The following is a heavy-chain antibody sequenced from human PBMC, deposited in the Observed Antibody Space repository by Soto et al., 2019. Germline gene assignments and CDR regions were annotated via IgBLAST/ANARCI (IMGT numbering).Heavy chain of an antibody. CDR1: GFTFSSYS. D-gene: IGHD6-13*01. CDR2: ISSSSSYI. V-gene: IGHV3-21*01. CDR3: ARDENGYSSSWPLDN. Sequence: EVQLVESGGGLVKPGGSLRLSCAASGFTFSSYSMNWVRQAPGKGLEWVSSISSSSSYIYYADSVKGRFTISRDNAKHSLYLQMNRLRAEDTAVYYCARDENGYSSSWPLDNWGQGTLVTDSS. J-gene: IGHJ4*02.